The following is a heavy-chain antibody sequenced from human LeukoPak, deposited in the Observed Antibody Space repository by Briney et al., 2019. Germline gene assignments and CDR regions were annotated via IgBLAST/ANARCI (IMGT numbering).Heavy chain of an antibody. D-gene: IGHD3-10*01. J-gene: IGHJ4*02. V-gene: IGHV5-51*01. Sequence: GQSLKISCKGSGYSFNFYWIAWVREMPGKGLEWMGIIYPGDSDTRYSPSFQGQDTISADKSTPTSYLQWNSLKASDTAIYYCARQDGSGIYYFDYWGQGTLVTVSS. CDR3: ARQDGSGIYYFDY. CDR2: IYPGDSDT. CDR1: GYSFNFYW.